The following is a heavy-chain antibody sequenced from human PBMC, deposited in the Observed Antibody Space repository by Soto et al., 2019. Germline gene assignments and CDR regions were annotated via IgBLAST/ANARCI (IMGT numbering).Heavy chain of an antibody. V-gene: IGHV3-30*18. Sequence: PGGSLRLSCAAAGFTFGSYGMHWVRQAPGKGLEWVAVISYDGSNKYYADSGKGRFTISRDNSKNTLYLQMNSLRAEDTAVYYCAKTNKRSGGFSRYRQIYCYYGMDVWCHGTTVTVSS. D-gene: IGHD3-16*01. CDR2: ISYDGSNK. CDR3: AKTNKRSGGFSRYRQIYCYYGMDV. J-gene: IGHJ6*02. CDR1: GFTFGSYG.